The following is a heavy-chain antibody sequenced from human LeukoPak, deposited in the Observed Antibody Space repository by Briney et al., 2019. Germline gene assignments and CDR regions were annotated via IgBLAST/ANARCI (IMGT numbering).Heavy chain of an antibody. Sequence: GGSLRLSCAASGFTFSSYPMSWVRQAPGKGLEWVSSITGSGVGTYYADSVKGRFTISRDNSKNTLYLQMNSLRAEDTAVYYCARDCSSTSCYVGGYYYYGMDVRGQGATVTVSS. V-gene: IGHV3-23*01. CDR1: GFTFSSYP. CDR2: ITGSGVGT. D-gene: IGHD2-2*01. CDR3: ARDCSSTSCYVGGYYYYGMDV. J-gene: IGHJ6*02.